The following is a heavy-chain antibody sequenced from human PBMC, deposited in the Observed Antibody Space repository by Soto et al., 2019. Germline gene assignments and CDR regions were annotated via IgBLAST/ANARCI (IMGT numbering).Heavy chain of an antibody. CDR3: AGALWVGGSLHDGIAV. J-gene: IGHJ6*02. D-gene: IGHD3-10*01. V-gene: IGHV1-69*01. CDR1: GGTFTSYA. Sequence: QVQLVQSGAEVKKPGSSVKVSCKASGGTFTSYAIHWVRQAPGQGLEWMGGIIPIFGPPNYAQKFQRRVTSTPGEFTRTVYTALISLIPEDTAVYFCAGALWVGGSLHDGIAVWGHGNWVTVSS. CDR2: IIPIFGPP.